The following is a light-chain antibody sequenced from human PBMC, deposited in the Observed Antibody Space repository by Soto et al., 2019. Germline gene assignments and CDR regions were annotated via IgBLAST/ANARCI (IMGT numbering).Light chain of an antibody. CDR3: QYYNNWLAT. CDR2: AAS. V-gene: IGKV3-15*01. Sequence: EVVMPQSPATLSVSPGDKVSLSCRANQTIRNTLAWYQQKPGQAPRLLIYAASTRATGVSARFSGSGSGTEFTLTISSLQSEEFTIYYCQYYNNWLATVGGGTKVDIK. CDR1: QTIRNT. J-gene: IGKJ4*02.